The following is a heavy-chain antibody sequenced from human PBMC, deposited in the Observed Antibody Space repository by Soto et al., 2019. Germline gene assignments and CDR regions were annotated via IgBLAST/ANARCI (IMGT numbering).Heavy chain of an antibody. V-gene: IGHV3-21*01. Sequence: GGSLRLSCASSGIPFSSYSMEWVRQAPGKGLEWVSSISSSSSYIYYADSVKGRFTISRDNAKNSLYLQMNSLRAEDTAVYYCARDGIAARDYGMDVWGQGTKVTVSS. CDR2: ISSSSSYI. CDR3: ARDGIAARDYGMDV. D-gene: IGHD6-6*01. J-gene: IGHJ6*02. CDR1: GIPFSSYS.